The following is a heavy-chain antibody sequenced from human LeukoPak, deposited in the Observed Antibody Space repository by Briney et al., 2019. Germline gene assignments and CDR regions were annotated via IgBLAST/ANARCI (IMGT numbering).Heavy chain of an antibody. J-gene: IGHJ3*02. V-gene: IGHV3-23*01. CDR1: GFTFSSYA. Sequence: GGSLRLSCAASGFTFSSYAVSWVRQAPGKGLEWVSSISGSGGSTYYGDSVKGRLTISRDNSKNTLYLQMNSLRAEDTAVYYCAKVLGITAAGWAFDIWGQGTMVTVSS. D-gene: IGHD6-13*01. CDR3: AKVLGITAAGWAFDI. CDR2: ISGSGGST.